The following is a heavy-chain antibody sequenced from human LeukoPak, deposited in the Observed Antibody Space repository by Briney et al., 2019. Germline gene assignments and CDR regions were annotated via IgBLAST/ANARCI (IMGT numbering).Heavy chain of an antibody. CDR3: AKDRIYSNYFDY. CDR1: GFTFSSYA. CDR2: ISGSGGST. J-gene: IGHJ4*02. D-gene: IGHD4-11*01. Sequence: GGSLRLSCAASGFTFSSYAMNWVRQAPGKGLEWVSAISGSGGSTYYADSVKGRFTISRDNSKNTLYLQMNSLRAEDTAVYYCAKDRIYSNYFDYWGQGTLVTVSS. V-gene: IGHV3-23*01.